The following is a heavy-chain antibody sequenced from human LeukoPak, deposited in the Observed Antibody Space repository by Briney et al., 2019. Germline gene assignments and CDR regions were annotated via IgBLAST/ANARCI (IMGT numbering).Heavy chain of an antibody. CDR2: IYYTGST. CDR1: GGSFSGYY. D-gene: IGHD2-2*02. V-gene: IGHV4-34*01. J-gene: IGHJ4*02. CDR3: ARAASGGCNRIYHFDS. Sequence: SETLSLTCAVYGGSFSGYYWSWIRQPPGKGLEWIGSIYYTGSTSYNPSLKSRVTIFIDKSKKEFSLKLTSMTAADTAVYYCARAASGGCNRIYHFDSWGQGSLVTVSS.